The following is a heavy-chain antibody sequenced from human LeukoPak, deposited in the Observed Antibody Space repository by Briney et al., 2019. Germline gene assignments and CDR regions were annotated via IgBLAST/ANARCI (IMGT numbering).Heavy chain of an antibody. Sequence: SETLSLTCTASGGSIGSYYWSWIRQPAGKGLEWIGRIYTSGSTNYNPSLKSRVTMSVDTSKNHLPLNLSSVTAADTAVYYCARVRVKYFDSFDGMDVWGQGTTVTVSS. CDR1: GGSIGSYY. CDR3: ARVRVKYFDSFDGMDV. V-gene: IGHV4-4*07. J-gene: IGHJ6*02. CDR2: IYTSGST. D-gene: IGHD3-22*01.